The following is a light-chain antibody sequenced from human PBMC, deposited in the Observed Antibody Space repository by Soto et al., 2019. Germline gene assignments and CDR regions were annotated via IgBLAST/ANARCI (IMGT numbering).Light chain of an antibody. CDR1: SGHSSYI. V-gene: IGLV4-60*03. CDR3: ETWDSNTRV. J-gene: IGLJ2*01. Sequence: QTVLTQSSSASASLGSSVKLTCTLSSGHSSYIIAWHQQQPGKAPRYLMKLEGSGSYNKGSGVPDRFSGSSSGADRYLTGSHLQSEDEADYYCETWDSNTRVFGGGTKLTVL. CDR2: LEGSGSY.